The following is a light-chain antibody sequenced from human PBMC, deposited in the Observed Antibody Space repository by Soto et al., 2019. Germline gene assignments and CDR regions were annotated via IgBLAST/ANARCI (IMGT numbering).Light chain of an antibody. CDR2: DAS. CDR3: QHYASESQG. V-gene: IGKV1-5*01. Sequence: DIPMTQSPSTLSAYVGDRVTITCRASQSISNWLAWYQQKPGTAPKLLIYDASSLESGVPSRFSGSGSGTEFALTIGGLQPDDFATYYCQHYASESQGFGQGTKLEIK. CDR1: QSISNW. J-gene: IGKJ2*03.